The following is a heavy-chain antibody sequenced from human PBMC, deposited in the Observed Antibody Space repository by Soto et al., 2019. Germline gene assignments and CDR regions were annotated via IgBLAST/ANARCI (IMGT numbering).Heavy chain of an antibody. J-gene: IGHJ3*02. CDR1: GGTFSSYA. Sequence: SVKLSCKAAGGTFSSYASSWVRQAPGQGLELMGVIIPIFGTASYAQNFQGSVTTTADESTSTAYMELSSLRSEDTAVYYCARDVYYYDSSGYYHDAFDIWGQGTMVTAS. D-gene: IGHD3-22*01. V-gene: IGHV1-69*13. CDR2: IIPIFGTA. CDR3: ARDVYYYDSSGYYHDAFDI.